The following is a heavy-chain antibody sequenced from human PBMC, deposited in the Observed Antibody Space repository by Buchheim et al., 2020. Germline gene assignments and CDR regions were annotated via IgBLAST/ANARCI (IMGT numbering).Heavy chain of an antibody. D-gene: IGHD3-3*01. Sequence: EVQLLEPGGGLVQPGGSLRLSCAASGFIFSSYAMSWVRQAPGKGLEWVSAISGSGGSTYYADSVKGRFTISRDNSKNTLYLQMNSLRAEDTAVYYCAKAMYYDFWSGYYYYYYGMDVWGQGTT. J-gene: IGHJ6*02. V-gene: IGHV3-23*01. CDR3: AKAMYYDFWSGYYYYYYGMDV. CDR1: GFIFSSYA. CDR2: ISGSGGST.